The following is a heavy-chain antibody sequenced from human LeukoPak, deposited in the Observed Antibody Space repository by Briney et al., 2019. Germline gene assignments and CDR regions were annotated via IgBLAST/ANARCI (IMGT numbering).Heavy chain of an antibody. J-gene: IGHJ4*02. D-gene: IGHD3-16*01. V-gene: IGHV3-74*01. CDR2: INSDGSST. CDR1: GFTFSSYW. Sequence: PGGSLRLSCAASGFTFSSYWMHWVRQAPGKGLVWVSRINSDGSSTSYADSVKGRFTISRDNSKNSLYLQMNSLRAEDTALYYCAKDIGKDYVWGPSFDYWGQGTLVTVSS. CDR3: AKDIGKDYVWGPSFDY.